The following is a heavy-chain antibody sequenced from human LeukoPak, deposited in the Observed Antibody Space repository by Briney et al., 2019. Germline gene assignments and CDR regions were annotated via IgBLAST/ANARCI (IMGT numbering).Heavy chain of an antibody. CDR3: AKGGYSYGYRMWYFDY. Sequence: GGSLRLSCAASGFTFSSYGMHWVRQAPGKGLEWVAFIRYDGSNRYYADSVKGRFTISRDNSKNTLYLQMNSLRAEDTAVYYSAKGGYSYGYRMWYFDYWGQGTLVTVSS. CDR2: IRYDGSNR. D-gene: IGHD5-18*01. V-gene: IGHV3-30*02. CDR1: GFTFSSYG. J-gene: IGHJ4*02.